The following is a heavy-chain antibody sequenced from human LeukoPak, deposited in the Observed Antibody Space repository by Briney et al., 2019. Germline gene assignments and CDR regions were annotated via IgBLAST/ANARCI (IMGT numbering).Heavy chain of an antibody. CDR2: IIPIFGTA. D-gene: IGHD3-10*01. J-gene: IGHJ6*03. Sequence: ASVKVSRKASGGTFSSYAISWLRQAPVQGLEWMGGIIPIFGTANYAQKFQGGVTITTDESTSTAYMELSSLRSEDTAVYYCARGGYYYGSGSYYNGVYYYYMDVWGKGTTVTVSS. V-gene: IGHV1-69*05. CDR1: GGTFSSYA. CDR3: ARGGYYYGSGSYYNGVYYYYMDV.